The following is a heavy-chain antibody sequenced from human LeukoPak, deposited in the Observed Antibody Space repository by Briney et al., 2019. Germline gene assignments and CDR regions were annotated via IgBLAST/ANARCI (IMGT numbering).Heavy chain of an antibody. CDR3: ARSPAWYYFDY. CDR1: AGSISSYY. D-gene: IGHD2-8*02. V-gene: IGHV4-59*01. J-gene: IGHJ4*02. CDR2: IYNSGST. Sequence: PSETLSLTRTVSAGSISSYYWSWIRQPPGKGLEWIGDIYNSGSTNDNPSLKSRVTISVDTSKNQFSLKLTSVTAADTAVYYCARSPAWYYFDYWGQGTLVTVSS.